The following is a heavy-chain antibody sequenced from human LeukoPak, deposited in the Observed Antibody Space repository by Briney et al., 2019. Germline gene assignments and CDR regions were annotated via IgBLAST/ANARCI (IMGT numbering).Heavy chain of an antibody. CDR3: ARAIMTTVIKTPYYFDY. Sequence: SETLSLTCTVSGGSISSSTYYWGWIRQPPGKGLEWIGSIYYSGSTYYNPSLKSRVTISVDTSKNQFSLKLSSVTAADTAVYYCARAIMTTVIKTPYYFDYWGQGTLVTVSS. D-gene: IGHD4-17*01. CDR1: GGSISSSTYY. CDR2: IYYSGST. V-gene: IGHV4-39*01. J-gene: IGHJ4*02.